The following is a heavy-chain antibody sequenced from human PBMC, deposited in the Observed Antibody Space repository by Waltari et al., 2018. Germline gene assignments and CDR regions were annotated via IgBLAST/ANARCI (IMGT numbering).Heavy chain of an antibody. V-gene: IGHV3-73*02. CDR2: IRSKANSDAT. CDR1: GFTFSGSA. D-gene: IGHD4-17*01. J-gene: IGHJ4*02. Sequence: EVQLVESGGGLVQPGGSLKLSCAASGFTFSGSAMHWVRQASGKGLEWVGRIRSKANSDATTYAASVKGRFTISRDDSKNTAYLQMNSLKTEDTAVYYCTSRMTTEKYADYWGQGTLVTVSS. CDR3: TSRMTTEKYADY.